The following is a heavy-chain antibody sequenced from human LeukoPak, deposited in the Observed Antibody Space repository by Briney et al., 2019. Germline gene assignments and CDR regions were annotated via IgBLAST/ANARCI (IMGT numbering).Heavy chain of an antibody. D-gene: IGHD4-17*01. J-gene: IGHJ4*02. CDR1: GFTFTSYT. CDR2: ISGSSNHI. V-gene: IGHV3-21*04. CDR3: ARDGYGDSYFDY. Sequence: GGSLRLSCSASGFTFTSYTINWVRQAPGKGLEWVSSISGSSNHIYYADSVKGRFTISRDNAENSLYLQMNSLRAEDTAVYYCARDGYGDSYFDYWGQGAVVTVSS.